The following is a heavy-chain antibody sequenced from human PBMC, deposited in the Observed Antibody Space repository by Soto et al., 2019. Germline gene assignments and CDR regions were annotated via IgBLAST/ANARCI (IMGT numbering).Heavy chain of an antibody. CDR2: VSSSGSST. CDR3: ARRDCGSGRLCECGAPAVAY. D-gene: IGHD2-21*01. CDR1: GFTFSNYD. V-gene: IGHV3-23*01. J-gene: IGHJ4*02. Sequence: EVQLLDSGGDLVQPGGSLRLSCAASGFTFSNYDMSWVRLAPGKGLEWVSSVSSSGSSTYYADSVKGRFTISRDNSKNTLYLQMSSLGAADTAVYHCARRDCGSGRLCECGAPAVAYWGQGNLVTVTS.